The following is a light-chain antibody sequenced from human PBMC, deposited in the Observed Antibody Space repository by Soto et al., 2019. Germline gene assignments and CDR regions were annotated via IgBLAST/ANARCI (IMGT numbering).Light chain of an antibody. Sequence: EIVMTQSPATLSVSPGERATLSCRASQSVSSNLAWYQQKPGQAPRLLIYGASTRATGIPARFSGSGSGTELTLTIRSLQSEDFAVYYCQQYNNWPLTFGQGTKVELK. CDR3: QQYNNWPLT. CDR2: GAS. J-gene: IGKJ1*01. CDR1: QSVSSN. V-gene: IGKV3-15*01.